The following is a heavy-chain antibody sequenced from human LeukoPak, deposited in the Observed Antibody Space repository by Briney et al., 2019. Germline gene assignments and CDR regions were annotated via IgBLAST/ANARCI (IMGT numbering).Heavy chain of an antibody. J-gene: IGHJ4*02. V-gene: IGHV4-38-2*02. CDR2: IYHSGST. D-gene: IGHD3-9*01. CDR3: AVVLRYFDWPDDY. CDR1: GYSISSGYY. Sequence: SETLSLTCTVSGYSISSGYYWGRIRQPPGKGLEWIGSIYHSGSTYYNPSLKSRVTISVDTSKNQFSLKLSSVTAADTAVYYCAVVLRYFDWPDDYWGQGTLVTVSS.